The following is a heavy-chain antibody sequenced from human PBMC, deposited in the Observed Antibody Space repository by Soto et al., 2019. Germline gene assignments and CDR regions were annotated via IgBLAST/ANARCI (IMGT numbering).Heavy chain of an antibody. D-gene: IGHD1-1*01. CDR3: TSRIRTTNDY. Sequence: EVQLVESGGGLVKPGESLRLSCAASGFSFTNAWMNWVCQAPGKGPEWVGRVKTKAEGETTDYGAPAKGRFTISRDDSINTVYLQMNSLKIEDTAVYYCTSRIRTTNDYWGQGTLVTVSS. J-gene: IGHJ4*02. CDR2: VKTKAEGETT. V-gene: IGHV3-15*07. CDR1: GFSFTNAW.